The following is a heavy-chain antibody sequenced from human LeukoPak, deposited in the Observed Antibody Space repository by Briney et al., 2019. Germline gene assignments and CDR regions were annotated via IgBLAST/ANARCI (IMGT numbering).Heavy chain of an antibody. V-gene: IGHV1-24*01. J-gene: IGHJ6*02. CDR2: FDPEDGGT. Sequence: ASVKVSCKVSGYTLTELSMHWVRQAPGKGLEWMGGFDPEDGGTIYAQKFQGRVTMTEDTSTDTAYMELSSLRSEDTALYYCATVGYCSSTSCSDYYGMDVWGQGTTITVSS. CDR1: GYTLTELS. CDR3: ATVGYCSSTSCSDYYGMDV. D-gene: IGHD2-2*01.